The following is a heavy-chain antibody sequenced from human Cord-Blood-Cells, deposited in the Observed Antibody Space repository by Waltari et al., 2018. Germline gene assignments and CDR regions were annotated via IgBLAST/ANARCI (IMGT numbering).Heavy chain of an antibody. J-gene: IGHJ3*02. CDR3: GIVGATTAFDI. CDR2: INHSGST. D-gene: IGHD1-26*01. CDR1: GGSFSGYY. V-gene: IGHV4-34*01. Sequence: QVQLQLWGAGLLKPSETLSLTCAVYGGSFSGYYWSWIRQPPGKGLEWIGEINHSGSTNYNPSLKSRVTISVDTSKNQFSLKLSSVTAADTAVYYCGIVGATTAFDIWGQGTMVTVSS.